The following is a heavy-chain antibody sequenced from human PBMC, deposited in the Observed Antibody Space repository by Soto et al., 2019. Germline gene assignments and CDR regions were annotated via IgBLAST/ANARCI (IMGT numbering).Heavy chain of an antibody. D-gene: IGHD3-16*01. CDR2: INPKSGGI. CDR1: GYTFTDRY. V-gene: IGHV1-2*02. Sequence: QVQLVQSGAEVNKPGASVKVSCKASGYTFTDRYLHWVRQVPGQGLEWMGWINPKSGGISNAQKFQGRVTMTRDTSNSTAYMELKRLRSDDTAVYYCEITSEDRLVRALDYWGQGTRVTVSS. CDR3: EITSEDRLVRALDY. J-gene: IGHJ4*02.